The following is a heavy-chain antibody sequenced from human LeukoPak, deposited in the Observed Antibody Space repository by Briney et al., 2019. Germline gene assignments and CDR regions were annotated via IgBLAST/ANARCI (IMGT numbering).Heavy chain of an antibody. Sequence: DSVKVSCKTSGYDFTTHGIGWVRQAPGQGLEWVGWISTYNGNTNYAQKLQGRVTLTTDTSTSTAYMELRNLRSDDTATYFCARRNYGKLHFDYWGQGTLVTVSS. D-gene: IGHD1-7*01. CDR2: ISTYNGNT. CDR1: GYDFTTHG. J-gene: IGHJ4*02. V-gene: IGHV1-18*01. CDR3: ARRNYGKLHFDY.